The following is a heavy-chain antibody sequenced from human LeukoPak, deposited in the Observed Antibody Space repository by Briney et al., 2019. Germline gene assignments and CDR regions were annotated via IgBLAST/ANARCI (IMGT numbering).Heavy chain of an antibody. V-gene: IGHV3-33*01. Sequence: GGSLRLSCAASGFTFSSYGMHWVRQAPGKGLEWVAVIWYDGSNKYYADSVKGRFTISRDNSKNTLYLQINSLRAEDTAVYYCARVSYSSSWTIYYYYYGMDVWGQGTTVTVSS. CDR3: ARVSYSSSWTIYYYYYGMDV. D-gene: IGHD6-13*01. CDR2: IWYDGSNK. J-gene: IGHJ6*02. CDR1: GFTFSSYG.